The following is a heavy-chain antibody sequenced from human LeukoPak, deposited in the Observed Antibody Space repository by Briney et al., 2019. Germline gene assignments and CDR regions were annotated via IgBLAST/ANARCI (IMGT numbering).Heavy chain of an antibody. V-gene: IGHV3-21*01. J-gene: IGHJ5*02. CDR1: RFTFSSYT. CDR2: IDPSSTYI. D-gene: IGHD3-10*01. CDR3: SKDLTSDFGGDLDP. Sequence: GGSLRLSCSASRFTFSSYTMNWVRQAPGKGLEWVSSIDPSSTYIYYADSVKGRFTISRDNSKSTVYLQMNSLRVEDAAVYYCSKDLTSDFGGDLDPWGQGTLVTVSS.